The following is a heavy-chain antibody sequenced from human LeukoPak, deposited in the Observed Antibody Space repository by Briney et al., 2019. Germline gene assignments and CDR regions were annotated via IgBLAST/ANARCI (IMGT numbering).Heavy chain of an antibody. Sequence: ASVKVSCKASGYTFIAYYMHWVRQAPGQGLEWMGWINPNSGCTNYAQKFQGRVTMTRDTSISTAYMDLSRLRSDDTAVYYCARPYCNSRSCHDYFDYWGQGTLVTVSS. CDR1: GYTFIAYY. V-gene: IGHV1-2*02. J-gene: IGHJ4*02. D-gene: IGHD2/OR15-2a*01. CDR3: ARPYCNSRSCHDYFDY. CDR2: INPNSGCT.